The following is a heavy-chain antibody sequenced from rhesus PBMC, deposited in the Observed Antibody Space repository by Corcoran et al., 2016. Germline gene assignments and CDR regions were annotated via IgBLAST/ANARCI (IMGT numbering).Heavy chain of an antibody. CDR3: AREGWNDVYGLDS. V-gene: IGHV4-106*01. D-gene: IGHD1-14*01. CDR2: IYGNGGGT. CDR1: GGSISDDYY. J-gene: IGHJ6*01. Sequence: QVQLQESGPGLVKPSETLSLTCAVSGGSISDDYYWSWIRQPPGKGLEWIGYIYGNGGGTNSNPSLKNRVTISIDTSKNQFSLKLSAVTAADTAVYYWAREGWNDVYGLDSWGQGVVVTVSS.